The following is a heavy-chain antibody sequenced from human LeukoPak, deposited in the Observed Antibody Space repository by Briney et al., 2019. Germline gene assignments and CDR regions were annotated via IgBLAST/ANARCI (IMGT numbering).Heavy chain of an antibody. J-gene: IGHJ4*02. CDR1: GYTFTGYY. Sequence: ASVKVSCKASGYTFTGYYMHWVRQAPGQGLEWMGWMNPNSGNTGYAQKFQGRVTMTRDMSTSTVYMELSSLRSEDTAVYYCAGIVVAGHTDYWGQGTLITVSS. V-gene: IGHV1-8*02. CDR3: AGIVVAGHTDY. CDR2: MNPNSGNT. D-gene: IGHD6-19*01.